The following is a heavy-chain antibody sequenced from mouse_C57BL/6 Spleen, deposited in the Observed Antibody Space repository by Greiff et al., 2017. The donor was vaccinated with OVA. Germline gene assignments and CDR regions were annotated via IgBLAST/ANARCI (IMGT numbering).Heavy chain of an antibody. J-gene: IGHJ1*03. CDR1: GYTFTNYW. CDR3: ASGGYDVDYWYFDV. CDR2: IYPGGGYT. D-gene: IGHD2-2*01. V-gene: IGHV1-63*01. Sequence: VQLQQSGAELVRPGTSVKMSCKASGYTFTNYWIGWAKQRPGHGLEWIGDIYPGGGYTNYNEKFKGKATLTADKSSSTAYMQVSSLTSWDSAIYYGASGGYDVDYWYFDVWGTGTTVTVSS.